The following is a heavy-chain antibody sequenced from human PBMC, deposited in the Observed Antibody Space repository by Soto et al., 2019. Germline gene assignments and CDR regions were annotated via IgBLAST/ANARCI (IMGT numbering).Heavy chain of an antibody. V-gene: IGHV1-69*01. CDR2: IIPIFGTA. J-gene: IGHJ6*02. CDR3: AREKYYDTYYYYGMDV. Sequence: QVQLVQSGAELKKPGSSVKVSCKASGGTFSSYAISWVRQAPGQGLEWMGGIIPIFGTANYAQKFQGRVTITADESTSTAYMELSRLRSEDTAVYYCAREKYYDTYYYYGMDVWGQGTTVTVSS. CDR1: GGTFSSYA. D-gene: IGHD3-22*01.